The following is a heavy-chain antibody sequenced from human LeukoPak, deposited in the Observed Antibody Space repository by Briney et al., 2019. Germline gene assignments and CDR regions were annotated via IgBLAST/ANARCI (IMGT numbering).Heavy chain of an antibody. V-gene: IGHV4-4*02. CDR2: IYHSGST. J-gene: IGHJ4*02. CDR1: GGSISSSNW. Sequence: TSETLSLTCAVSGGSISSSNWWSWVRQPPGKGLEWIGEIYHSGSTNYNPSLKSRVTISVDKSKNQFSLKLSSVTAADTAVYYCARLPIVATILRSYFDYWGQGTLVTVSS. CDR3: ARLPIVATILRSYFDY. D-gene: IGHD5-12*01.